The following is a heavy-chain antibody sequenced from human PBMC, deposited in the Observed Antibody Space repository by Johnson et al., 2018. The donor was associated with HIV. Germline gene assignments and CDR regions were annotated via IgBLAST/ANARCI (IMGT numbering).Heavy chain of an antibody. V-gene: IGHV3-20*04. CDR3: ARPRVAVFPAGAFDI. CDR2: INWNGGNT. D-gene: IGHD2-2*01. J-gene: IGHJ3*02. CDR1: GFIFDDYG. Sequence: VQLVESGGGVLRPGASLRLSCEGFGFIFDDYGLNWVRQGPGKGLEWVSGINWNGGNTGYADSVKGRFTISRDNSKNVLYLQMKTLRLEDTAICYCARPRVAVFPAGAFDIWGQGTMVTVSS.